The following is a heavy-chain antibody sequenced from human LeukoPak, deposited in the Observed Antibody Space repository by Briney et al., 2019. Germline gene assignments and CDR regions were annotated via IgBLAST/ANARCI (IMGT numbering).Heavy chain of an antibody. V-gene: IGHV1-8*01. CDR1: GYTFTSYD. D-gene: IGHD1-26*01. CDR3: ARGRRGIVGASTAYYFDY. CDR2: MNPNSGNT. Sequence: GASVKVSCKASGYTFTSYDINWVRQATGQGLEWMGWMNPNSGNTGYAQKFQGRVTMTRNTSISTAYMELSSLRSEDTAVYYCARGRRGIVGASTAYYFDYWGQGTLVTVSS. J-gene: IGHJ4*02.